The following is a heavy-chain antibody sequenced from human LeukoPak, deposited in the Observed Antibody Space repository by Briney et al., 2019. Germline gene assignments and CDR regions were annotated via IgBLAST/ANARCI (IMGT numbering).Heavy chain of an antibody. CDR1: GASTASHY. Sequence: SETLSLTCTVSGASTASHYWTWLRQPPGKELEWIAYMFDTVSTKSNPSLKSRLTLSVDTSKKQLSLRLSSVTAADTAVYYCATIKRGSTYGYFDFRGQGSKVTVSS. J-gene: IGHJ4*02. V-gene: IGHV4-59*11. CDR3: ATIKRGSTYGYFDF. CDR2: MFDTVST. D-gene: IGHD5-18*01.